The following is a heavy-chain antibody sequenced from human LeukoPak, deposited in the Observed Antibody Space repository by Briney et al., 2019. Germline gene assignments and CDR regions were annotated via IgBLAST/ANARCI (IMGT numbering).Heavy chain of an antibody. CDR3: AREDGDYLGISAFDI. Sequence: SETLSLTCTVSGGSISSYYWSWIRQPPGKGLEWIGYIYYSGSTNYNPSLKSRVTISVDTSKNQFSLKLSSVTAADTAVYYCAREDGDYLGISAFDIWGQGTIVTVSS. D-gene: IGHD4-17*01. V-gene: IGHV4-59*01. CDR2: IYYSGST. CDR1: GGSISSYY. J-gene: IGHJ3*02.